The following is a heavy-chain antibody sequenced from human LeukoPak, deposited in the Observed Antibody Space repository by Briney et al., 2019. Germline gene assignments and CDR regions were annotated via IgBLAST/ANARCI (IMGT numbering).Heavy chain of an antibody. V-gene: IGHV3-30*18. CDR3: AKASGFSSTWHKY. Sequence: PGGSLRLSCAASGAVSGFTLRSYAMHWFHQPPGQGLEWVAMISYDGGKKYYADSVKGRFTISRDNSKNTLYLQMNSLRAEDTAVYYCAKASGFSSTWHKYWGQGTLVTVSS. D-gene: IGHD2-2*01. CDR2: ISYDGGKK. J-gene: IGHJ4*02. CDR1: GAVSGFTLRSYA.